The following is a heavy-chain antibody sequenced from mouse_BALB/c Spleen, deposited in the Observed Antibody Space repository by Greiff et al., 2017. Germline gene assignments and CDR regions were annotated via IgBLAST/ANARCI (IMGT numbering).Heavy chain of an antibody. CDR3: ARMGRYGAMDY. V-gene: IGHV1-9*01. CDR1: GYTFSSYW. D-gene: IGHD2-14*01. CDR2: ILPGSGST. Sequence: QVQLQQSGAELMKPGASVKISCKATGYTFSSYWIEWVKQRPGHGLEWIGEILPGSGSTNYNEKFKGKATFTADTSSNTAYMQLSSLTSEDSAVYYCARMGRYGAMDYWGQGTSVTVSS. J-gene: IGHJ4*01.